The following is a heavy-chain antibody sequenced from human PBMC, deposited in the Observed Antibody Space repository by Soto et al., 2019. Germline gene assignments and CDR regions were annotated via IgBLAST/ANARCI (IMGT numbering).Heavy chain of an antibody. CDR3: ARDVNVAGKDFDY. Sequence: ASVKVSCKASGYTFTSYYMHWVRQAPGQGLEWMGIINPSGGSTSYAQKLQDRVTMTTDTSTSTAYMELRSLRSDDTAVYYCARDVNVAGKDFDYWGQGTLVTVSS. CDR2: INPSGGST. CDR1: GYTFTSYY. D-gene: IGHD6-19*01. V-gene: IGHV1-46*01. J-gene: IGHJ4*02.